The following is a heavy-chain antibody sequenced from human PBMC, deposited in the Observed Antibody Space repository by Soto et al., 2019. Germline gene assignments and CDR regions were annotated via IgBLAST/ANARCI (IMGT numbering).Heavy chain of an antibody. D-gene: IGHD2-15*01. V-gene: IGHV3-23*01. Sequence: GGSLRLSCAASGFTFSSYAMSWVRQAPGKGLEWVSAISGSGGSTYYADSVKGRFTISRDNSKNTLYLQMNSLRAEDTAVYYCAKEGQYCSGGSYQVLRWLYGYWGQGTLVTVSS. CDR3: AKEGQYCSGGSYQVLRWLYGY. CDR1: GFTFSSYA. CDR2: ISGSGGST. J-gene: IGHJ4*02.